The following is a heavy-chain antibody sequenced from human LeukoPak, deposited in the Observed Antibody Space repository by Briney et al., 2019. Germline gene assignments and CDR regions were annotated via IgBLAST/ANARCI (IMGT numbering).Heavy chain of an antibody. D-gene: IGHD6-19*01. Sequence: PGGSLRLSCAASGFTFSSYAMHWVRQAPGKGLEWVAVISYDGSNKYCADSVKGRFTISRDNSKNTLYLQMNSLRAEDTAVYYCAREFYPSSSGWKPHRGFDYWGQGTLVTVSS. V-gene: IGHV3-30-3*01. CDR1: GFTFSSYA. CDR3: AREFYPSSSGWKPHRGFDY. J-gene: IGHJ4*02. CDR2: ISYDGSNK.